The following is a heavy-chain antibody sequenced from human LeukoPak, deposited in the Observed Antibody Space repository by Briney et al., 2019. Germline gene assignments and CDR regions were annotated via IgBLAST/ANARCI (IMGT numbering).Heavy chain of an antibody. J-gene: IGHJ4*02. CDR3: VRDSAF. CDR1: GFTVSNTF. CDR2: IYGGGNT. V-gene: IGHV3-53*01. Sequence: PGGSLRLSCAVSGFTVSNTFMNWVRQTPGKGLEWVSVIYGGGNTYYADSVKGRFTISRDNSKNTVFLQMNSLRAEDTAVYYCVRDSAFWGQGTLVTVSS.